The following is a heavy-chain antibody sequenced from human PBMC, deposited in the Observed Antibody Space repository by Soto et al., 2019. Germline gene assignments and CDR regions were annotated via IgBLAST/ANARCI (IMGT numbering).Heavy chain of an antibody. V-gene: IGHV1-69*13. Sequence: SVKVSCKASRCTFSSYSISWVRQAPGQGLEWMGGIIPIFGTANYAQKFQGRVTITADESTSTAYMELSSLRSEDTAVYYCARGRHEWELLRGYYYYGMDVWGQGTTVTVSS. CDR3: ARGRHEWELLRGYYYYGMDV. CDR2: IIPIFGTA. D-gene: IGHD1-26*01. J-gene: IGHJ6*02. CDR1: RCTFSSYS.